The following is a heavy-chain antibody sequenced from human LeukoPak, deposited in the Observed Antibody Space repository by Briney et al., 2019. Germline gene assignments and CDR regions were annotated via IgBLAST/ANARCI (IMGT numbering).Heavy chain of an antibody. CDR2: ISYDASNK. V-gene: IGHV3-30-3*01. CDR1: GFTFSEYV. Sequence: GGSLRLSCSASGFTFSEYVMLWLRQAPGKGREWVALISYDASNKYYADSVKDRFTISRDNSKNTLFLQMNSLRVEDTAVYYCATQPAVKNYWGQGTLVTVSS. J-gene: IGHJ4*02. D-gene: IGHD4-23*01. CDR3: ATQPAVKNY.